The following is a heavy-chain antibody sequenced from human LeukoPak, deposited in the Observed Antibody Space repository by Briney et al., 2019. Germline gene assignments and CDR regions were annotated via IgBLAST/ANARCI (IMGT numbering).Heavy chain of an antibody. CDR1: GDRVSTNTAG. J-gene: IGHJ4*02. Sequence: SQTLSLTCAVSGDRVSTNTAGWNWIRQSPSRGLEWLGRTYYRSKWYKDYAISLKSRIIINADTSQNQISLQLNSVTPEDTAVYYCAREEHWLPQRYFDNWDQGTLVTVCS. V-gene: IGHV6-1*01. D-gene: IGHD6-19*01. CDR3: AREEHWLPQRYFDN. CDR2: TYYRSKWYK.